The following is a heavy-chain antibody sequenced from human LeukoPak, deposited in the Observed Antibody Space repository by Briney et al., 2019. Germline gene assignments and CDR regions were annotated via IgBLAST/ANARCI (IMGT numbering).Heavy chain of an antibody. CDR2: ISGSGGTI. D-gene: IGHD4-17*01. J-gene: IGHJ4*02. CDR3: VIDRDVRMGYGDYEPDY. V-gene: IGHV3-48*03. CDR1: GFIFNNYE. Sequence: GGSLRLSCAASGFIFNNYEMNWVRQAPGKGLEWVSYISGSGGTIYYAESVKGRFTISRDNAKNLLYLQMNSLRAEATAVYYCVIDRDVRMGYGDYEPDYWGQGTLVTVSS.